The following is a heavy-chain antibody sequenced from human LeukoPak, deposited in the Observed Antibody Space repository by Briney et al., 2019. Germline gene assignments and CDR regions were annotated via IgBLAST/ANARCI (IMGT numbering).Heavy chain of an antibody. CDR3: ARGVAAAATGWFDP. V-gene: IGHV1-69*13. D-gene: IGHD6-13*01. Sequence: GASVKVSCKASGGTFSSYAISWVRQAPGQGLEWMGGIIPIFGTANYAQKFQGRVTITADESTSTAYMELSSLRSEDTAVYYCARGVAAAATGWFDPWGQGTLVIVSS. J-gene: IGHJ5*02. CDR1: GGTFSSYA. CDR2: IIPIFGTA.